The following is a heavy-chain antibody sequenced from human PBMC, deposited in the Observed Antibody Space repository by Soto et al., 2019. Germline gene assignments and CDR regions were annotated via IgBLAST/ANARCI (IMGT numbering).Heavy chain of an antibody. Sequence: QVQLVESGGGVVQPGRSLRLSCAASGFTFSSYGMHWVRQAPGKGLEWVAVIWYDGSNKYYADSVKGRFTISRDNSKNTLYLQMNSLRAEDTAVYYCARDHTVTIDYYYYGMDVWGQGTTVTVSS. J-gene: IGHJ6*02. CDR3: ARDHTVTIDYYYYGMDV. V-gene: IGHV3-33*01. D-gene: IGHD4-4*01. CDR2: IWYDGSNK. CDR1: GFTFSSYG.